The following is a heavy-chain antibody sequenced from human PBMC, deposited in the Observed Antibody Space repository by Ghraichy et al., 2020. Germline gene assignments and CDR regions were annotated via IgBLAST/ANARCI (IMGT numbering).Heavy chain of an antibody. J-gene: IGHJ3*02. V-gene: IGHV3-48*02. Sequence: GGSLRLSCAASGFTFSSYSMNWVRQAPGKGLEWVSYISSSSSTIYYADSVKGRFTISRDNAKNSLYLQMNSLRDEDTAVYYCARGGYSYGYVWDAFDIWGQGTMVTVSS. CDR2: ISSSSSTI. CDR3: ARGGYSYGYVWDAFDI. CDR1: GFTFSSYS. D-gene: IGHD5-18*01.